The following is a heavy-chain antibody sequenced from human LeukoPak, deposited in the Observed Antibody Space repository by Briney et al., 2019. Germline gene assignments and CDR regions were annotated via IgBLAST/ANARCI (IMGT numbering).Heavy chain of an antibody. J-gene: IGHJ4*02. V-gene: IGHV3-48*04. CDR1: GFTFSSYT. CDR2: IGTSSTTV. Sequence: GGSLRLSCAASGFTFSSYTMNWVRQPPGKGLEWVSNIGTSSTTVYYADSVKGRFTISRDNAKNSLYLQMNSLRAEDTAVYYCAREGSIFYGDYRSHFDYWGQGTLVTVSS. CDR3: AREGSIFYGDYRSHFDY. D-gene: IGHD4-17*01.